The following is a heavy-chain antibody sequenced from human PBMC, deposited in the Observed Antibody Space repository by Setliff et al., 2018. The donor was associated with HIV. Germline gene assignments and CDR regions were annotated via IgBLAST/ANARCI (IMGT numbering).Heavy chain of an antibody. CDR1: GGSIDNNKYY. V-gene: IGHV4-39*01. D-gene: IGHD3-22*01. CDR3: ASRIYYYDESRVLREEGFVP. CDR2: IYHTGRT. J-gene: IGHJ5*02. Sequence: ASETLSLTCSVSGGSIDNNKYYWTWIRQPPGKGLEWTGSIYHTGRTYYNRSLERRLTISIDTSKNQFSLKLTSVTAADTAMYYCASRIYYYDESRVLREEGFVPWGQGTLVTVSS.